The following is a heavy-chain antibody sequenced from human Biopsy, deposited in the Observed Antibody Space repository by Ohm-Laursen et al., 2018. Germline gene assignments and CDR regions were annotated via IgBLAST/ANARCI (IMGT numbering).Heavy chain of an antibody. CDR3: AHGSGSYYKWDF. Sequence: PGTLSLTCTLSGDSITRSYWSWIRQSPGKGLEWIGHVFDRGTTNYNPSVRSRVTMSEDTSKKQFSLKMTSVTAADTAIYYCAHGSGSYYKWDFWGQGTLVTVSS. V-gene: IGHV4-59*08. CDR1: GDSITRSY. CDR2: VFDRGTT. J-gene: IGHJ4*02. D-gene: IGHD3-10*01.